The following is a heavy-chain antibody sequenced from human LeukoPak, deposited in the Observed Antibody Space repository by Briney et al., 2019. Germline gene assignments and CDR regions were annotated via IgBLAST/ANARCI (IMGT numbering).Heavy chain of an antibody. Sequence: GGSLRLSCAASGFTFSDYYMSWIRQAPGKGLEWVSCISSSGSTIYYADSVKGRFTISRDNAKNSLYPQMDSLRAEDTAVYYCARDRLNRGFDPWGQGTLVTVSS. J-gene: IGHJ5*02. CDR3: ARDRLNRGFDP. CDR2: ISSSGSTI. CDR1: GFTFSDYY. V-gene: IGHV3-11*01. D-gene: IGHD1-14*01.